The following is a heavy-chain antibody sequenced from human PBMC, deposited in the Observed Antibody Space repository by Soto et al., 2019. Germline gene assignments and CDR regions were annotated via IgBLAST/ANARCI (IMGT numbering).Heavy chain of an antibody. J-gene: IGHJ5*02. D-gene: IGHD2-2*01. CDR3: ARDSVKYCSSTSCYVSWFDP. V-gene: IGHV3-30-3*01. CDR1: GFTFSSYA. Sequence: VGSLRLSCAASGFTFSSYAMHWVRQAPGKGLEWVAVISYDGSNKYYADSVKGRFTISRDNSKNTLYLQMNSLRAEDTAVYYCARDSVKYCSSTSCYVSWFDPWGQGTLVTVSS. CDR2: ISYDGSNK.